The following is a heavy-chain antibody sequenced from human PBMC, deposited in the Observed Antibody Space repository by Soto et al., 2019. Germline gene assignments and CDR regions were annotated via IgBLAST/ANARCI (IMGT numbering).Heavy chain of an antibody. CDR1: GGSFSGYY. D-gene: IGHD3-10*01. CDR2: INHSGST. CDR3: ARGRRRDYYGSGSYARPFDY. J-gene: IGHJ4*02. Sequence: PSETLSLTCAVYGGSFSGYYWSWIRQPPGKGLAWIGEINHSGSTNYNPSLKCRLTISVDTSKNQFSLKLSSVTAADTAVYYCARGRRRDYYGSGSYARPFDYWGQGTLGTVS. V-gene: IGHV4-34*01.